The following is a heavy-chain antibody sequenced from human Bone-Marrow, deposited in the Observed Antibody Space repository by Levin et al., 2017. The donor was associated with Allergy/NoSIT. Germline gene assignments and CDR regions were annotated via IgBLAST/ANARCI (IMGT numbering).Heavy chain of an antibody. V-gene: IGHV3-30*18. J-gene: IGHJ4*02. CDR1: GFTFTNYG. CDR2: ISHDGNSK. D-gene: IGHD6-19*01. Sequence: PGGSLRLSCAASGFTFTNYGMHWVRQAQGKGLEWVADISHDGNSKKYADSVKGRFTTSRVDSENTLYLQMNNLRVDDTAIYYCAKGLYYTGWYGGYYFDSWGQGTLVTVSS. CDR3: AKGLYYTGWYGGYYFDS.